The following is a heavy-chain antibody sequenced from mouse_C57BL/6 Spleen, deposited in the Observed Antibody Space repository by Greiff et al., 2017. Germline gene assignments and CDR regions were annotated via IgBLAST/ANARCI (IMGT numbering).Heavy chain of an antibody. J-gene: IGHJ3*01. Sequence: EVMLVESGGGLVKPGGSLKLSCAASGFTFSSYAMSWVRQTPEKRLEWVATISDGGSYTYYPDNVKGRFTISRDNAKNNLYLQMSHLKSEDTAMYYCAGDNYSNSWFAYWGQGTLVTVSA. CDR3: AGDNYSNSWFAY. CDR2: ISDGGSYT. CDR1: GFTFSSYA. V-gene: IGHV5-4*01. D-gene: IGHD2-5*01.